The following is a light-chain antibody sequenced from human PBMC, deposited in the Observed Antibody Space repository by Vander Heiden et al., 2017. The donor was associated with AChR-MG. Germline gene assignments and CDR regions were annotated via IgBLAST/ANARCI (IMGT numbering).Light chain of an antibody. V-gene: IGKV1-39*01. CDR3: QRSYSTPKT. Sequence: DIQMTQSPSSLSASVGDRVTITCRASQSISSYLNWYQQKPGKAPKLLIYAASIWQSGVPSRFSGSGSGTDFTLTISSLQPEDFATYYCQRSYSTPKTFGPGTKVDIK. CDR2: AAS. CDR1: QSISSY. J-gene: IGKJ3*01.